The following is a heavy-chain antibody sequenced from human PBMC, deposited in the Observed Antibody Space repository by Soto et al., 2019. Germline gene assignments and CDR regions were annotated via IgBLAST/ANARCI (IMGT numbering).Heavy chain of an antibody. CDR2: ISAYNGNT. CDR3: ARPNSGLYYFDY. Sequence: ASVKGSCKASGYTFTSYGISWVRQAPGQGLEWMGWISAYNGNTNYAQKLQGRVTMTTDTSTSTAYMELRSLRSDDTAVYYCARPNSGLYYFDYWGQGTLVTVSS. CDR1: GYTFTSYG. J-gene: IGHJ4*02. V-gene: IGHV1-18*04. D-gene: IGHD1-1*01.